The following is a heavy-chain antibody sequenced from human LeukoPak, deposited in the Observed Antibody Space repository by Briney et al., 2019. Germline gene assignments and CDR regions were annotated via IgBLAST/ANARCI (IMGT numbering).Heavy chain of an antibody. D-gene: IGHD2-2*01. V-gene: IGHV3-48*04. J-gene: IGHJ3*02. CDR3: ARVAIGCCSSTSCYGNAFDI. CDR1: GFTFSSYS. CDR2: ISSSSSTI. Sequence: PGGSLRLSCAASGFTFSSYSMNWVRQAPGKGLEWVSYISSSSSTIYYADSVKGRFTISRDNAKNSLYLQMNSLRAEDTAVYYCARVAIGCCSSTSCYGNAFDIWGQGTMVTVSS.